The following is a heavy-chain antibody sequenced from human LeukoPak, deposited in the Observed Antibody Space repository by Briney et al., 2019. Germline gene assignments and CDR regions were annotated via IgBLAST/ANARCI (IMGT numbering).Heavy chain of an antibody. J-gene: IGHJ4*02. CDR1: GFTFGDYA. V-gene: IGHV3-49*04. Sequence: GGSLRLSCTASGFTFGDYAMSWVRQAPGKGLEWVGFIRSKAYGGTTEYAASVKGRFTISRDDSKSVAYLQMNSLKTEDTALYYCTRGMTTVVTPYYWGQGTLVTVSS. D-gene: IGHD4-23*01. CDR3: TRGMTTVVTPYY. CDR2: IRSKAYGGTT.